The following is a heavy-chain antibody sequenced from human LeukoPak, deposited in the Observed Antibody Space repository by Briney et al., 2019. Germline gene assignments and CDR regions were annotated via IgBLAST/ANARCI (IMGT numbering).Heavy chain of an antibody. CDR3: ARDPGIAAAGPT. V-gene: IGHV3-21*01. Sequence: PGGSLRLSCAASGLTFSSYSMNWVRQAPGKGLEWVSSISSSSSYIYYADSVKGRFTISRDNAKNSLYLQMNSLRAEDTAVYYCARDPGIAAAGPTWGQGTLVTVSS. J-gene: IGHJ5*02. D-gene: IGHD6-13*01. CDR1: GLTFSSYS. CDR2: ISSSSSYI.